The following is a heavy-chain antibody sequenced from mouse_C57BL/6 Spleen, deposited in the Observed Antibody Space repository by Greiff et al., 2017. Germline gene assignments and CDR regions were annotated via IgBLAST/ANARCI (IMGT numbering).Heavy chain of an antibody. CDR1: GFNIKDDY. J-gene: IGHJ3*01. CDR2: IDPENGDT. CDR3: TTGSAWFAY. V-gene: IGHV14-4*01. Sequence: VQLQQSGAELVRPGASVKLSCTASGFNIKDDYMHWVKQRPEQGLEWIGWIDPENGDTEYASKFQGKAPITADTSSNTAYLQLSSLTSEDTAVYYCTTGSAWFAYWGQGTLVTVSA.